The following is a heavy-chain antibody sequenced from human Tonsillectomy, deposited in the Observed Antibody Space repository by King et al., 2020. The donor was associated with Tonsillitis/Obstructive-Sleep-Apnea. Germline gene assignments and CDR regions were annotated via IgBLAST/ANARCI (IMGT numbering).Heavy chain of an antibody. CDR2: INHGGDT. Sequence: VQLQQWGAGLLKPSETLSLTCAVYGGSFSGYYWSWIRQPPGKGLEWIGEINHGGDTNYNPSLKSRVTISVDTAKNQFSLELSSVTAADTAVYYCARGERITMVRGVRYYYYYYMDVWGKGTTVTVSS. V-gene: IGHV4-34*01. CDR1: GGSFSGYY. J-gene: IGHJ6*03. D-gene: IGHD3-10*01. CDR3: ARGERITMVRGVRYYYYYYMDV.